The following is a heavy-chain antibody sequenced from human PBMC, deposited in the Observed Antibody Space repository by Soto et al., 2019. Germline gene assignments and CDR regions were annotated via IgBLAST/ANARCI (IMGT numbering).Heavy chain of an antibody. CDR2: IVLGNGNT. Sequence: QMHLVQSGPEVKRPGTSLKVSCKASGFTFSSSAVQWVRQARGQPLEWIGWIVLGNGNTNYAQKFQQRVTITRDMSTSTAYMEVRSLTSEDTAVYYWATRIGNIGWYWLDTWGQGTLVTVSS. J-gene: IGHJ5*02. CDR3: ATRIGNIGWYWLDT. D-gene: IGHD6-19*01. V-gene: IGHV1-58*01. CDR1: GFTFSSSA.